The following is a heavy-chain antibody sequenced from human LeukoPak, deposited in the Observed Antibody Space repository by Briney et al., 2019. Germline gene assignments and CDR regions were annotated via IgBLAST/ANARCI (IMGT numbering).Heavy chain of an antibody. Sequence: PGGSLRLSCAASGFTFTTYWMHWVRQAPGKGLEWVSYISSSGNTIYYADSVKGRFTISRDNAKNSLYLQMNSLRAEDTAVYYCARDRNGNDYWGQGTLVTISS. CDR2: ISSSGNTI. D-gene: IGHD1-14*01. CDR3: ARDRNGNDY. J-gene: IGHJ4*02. V-gene: IGHV3-48*01. CDR1: GFTFTTYW.